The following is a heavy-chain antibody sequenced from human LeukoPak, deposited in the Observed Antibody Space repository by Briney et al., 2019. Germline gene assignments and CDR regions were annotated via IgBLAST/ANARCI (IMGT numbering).Heavy chain of an antibody. CDR2: IIPILGIA. D-gene: IGHD1-1*01. CDR3: AREGVTGTTRMDV. V-gene: IGHV1-69*04. CDR1: GGTFSSYT. Sequence: SVKVSCKASGGTFSSYTISWVRQAPGQGLEWMGRIIPILGIANYAQKFQGRVTITADKSTSTAYMKLSSLRSEDTAVYYCAREGVTGTTRMDVWGKGTTVTVSS. J-gene: IGHJ6*03.